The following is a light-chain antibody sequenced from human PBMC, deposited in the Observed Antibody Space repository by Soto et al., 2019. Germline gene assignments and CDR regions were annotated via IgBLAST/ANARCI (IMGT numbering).Light chain of an antibody. J-gene: IGLJ2*01. V-gene: IGLV2-8*01. Sequence: QSALTQPPSASGSPGQSVTISCTGTSSDVGGYNYVSWYQQHPGKAPKLMIYGVSKRPSGVPDRFSGSKSGNTASLTVPGLQAEDEADYYSSSYAGSNNLVFGGGTKVTVL. CDR3: SSYAGSNNLV. CDR1: SSDVGGYNY. CDR2: GVS.